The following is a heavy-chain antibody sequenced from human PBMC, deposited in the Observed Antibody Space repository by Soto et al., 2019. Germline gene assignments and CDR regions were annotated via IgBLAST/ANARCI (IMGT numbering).Heavy chain of an antibody. CDR3: ARDQWHYDFWSGNYSGYYYGMDV. D-gene: IGHD3-3*01. V-gene: IGHV3-11*01. CDR1: GFTFSDYY. J-gene: IGHJ6*02. CDR2: ISSSGSTI. Sequence: GGSLRLSCAASGFTFSDYYMSWIRQAPGKGLEWVSYISSSGSTIYCADSVKGRFTISRDNAKNSLYLQMNSLRAEDTAVYYCARDQWHYDFWSGNYSGYYYGMDVWGQGTTVTVSS.